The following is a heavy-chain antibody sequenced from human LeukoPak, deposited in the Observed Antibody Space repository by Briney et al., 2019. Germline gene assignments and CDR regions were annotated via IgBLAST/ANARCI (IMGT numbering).Heavy chain of an antibody. CDR2: IYYSGST. CDR3: ARGIVVVVAATPHPYYGMDV. CDR1: GGSISSSYYY. Sequence: PSETLSLTCTVSGGSISSSYYYWSWIRQPPGKGLEWIGYIYYSGSTNYNPSLKSRVTISVDTSKNQFSLKLSSVTAADTAVYYCARGIVVVVAATPHPYYGMDVWGQGTTVTVSS. D-gene: IGHD2-15*01. J-gene: IGHJ6*02. V-gene: IGHV4-61*01.